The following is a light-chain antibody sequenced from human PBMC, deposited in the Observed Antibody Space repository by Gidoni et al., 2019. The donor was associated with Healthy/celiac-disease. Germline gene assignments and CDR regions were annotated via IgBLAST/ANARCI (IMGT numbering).Light chain of an antibody. CDR2: KAS. CDR3: QQYNSYPL. J-gene: IGKJ2*01. V-gene: IGKV1-5*03. Sequence: DIQMTQSPSTLSASVGDRVTITCRASQSISSWLAWYQQKPGKAPKLLIYKASSLESGVPSRFSGSGSGTVFTLTISSLQPDDFATYYCQQYNSYPLFGQGTKLEIK. CDR1: QSISSW.